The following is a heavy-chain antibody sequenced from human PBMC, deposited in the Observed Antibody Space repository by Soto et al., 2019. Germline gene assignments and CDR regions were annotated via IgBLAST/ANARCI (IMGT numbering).Heavy chain of an antibody. CDR3: ARARTPFIVGATFDY. J-gene: IGHJ4*02. D-gene: IGHD1-26*01. V-gene: IGHV1-69*06. CDR2: IIPIFGTA. CDR1: GGTFSSYA. Sequence: ASVKVSCKASGGTFSSYAISWVRQAPGQGLEWMGGIIPIFGTANYAQKFQGRVTITADKSTSTAYMELSSLRSEDTAVYYCARARTPFIVGATFDYWGQGTLVTVSS.